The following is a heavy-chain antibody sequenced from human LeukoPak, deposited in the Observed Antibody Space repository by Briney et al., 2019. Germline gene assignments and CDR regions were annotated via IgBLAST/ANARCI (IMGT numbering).Heavy chain of an antibody. Sequence: GRSLRLSCAASGFTFSSYAMHWVRQAPGKGLEWVAVISYDGSNKYYADSVKGRFTISRDNSKNTLYLQMNSLRAEDTAVYYCASNARFDPWGQGTLVTVSS. V-gene: IGHV3-30-3*01. CDR3: ASNARFDP. CDR2: ISYDGSNK. J-gene: IGHJ5*02. CDR1: GFTFSSYA.